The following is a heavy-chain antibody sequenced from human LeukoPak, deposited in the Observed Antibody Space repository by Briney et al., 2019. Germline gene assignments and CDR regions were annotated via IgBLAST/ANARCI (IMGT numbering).Heavy chain of an antibody. D-gene: IGHD3-22*01. J-gene: IGHJ4*02. CDR3: ARDHRRYYYDSSGYFDY. V-gene: IGHV3-53*01. CDR1: GFTVSSNY. Sequence: PGGSLRPSCAASGFTVSSNYMSWVRQAPGKGLEWVSVIYAGGSTDHADSVKGRFTLSRDDSKNTLYLQMNSLRVEDTAVYYCARDHRRYYYDSSGYFDYWGQGTLVTVSS. CDR2: IYAGGST.